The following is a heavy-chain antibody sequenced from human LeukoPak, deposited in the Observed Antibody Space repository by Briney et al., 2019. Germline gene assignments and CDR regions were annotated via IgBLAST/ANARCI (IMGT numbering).Heavy chain of an antibody. CDR3: ARHLSSVTTAAFDI. V-gene: IGHV4-59*08. J-gene: IGHJ3*02. D-gene: IGHD4-17*01. Sequence: SETLSLTCTVSGGSISSYYWSWIRQPPGKGLEWIGYIYYSGSTNYNPSLKSRVTISVDTSKNQFSLKLSSVTAADTAVYYCARHLSSVTTAAFDIRGQGTMVTVSS. CDR2: IYYSGST. CDR1: GGSISSYY.